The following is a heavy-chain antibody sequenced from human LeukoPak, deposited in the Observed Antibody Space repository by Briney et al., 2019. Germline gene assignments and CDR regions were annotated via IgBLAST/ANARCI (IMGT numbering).Heavy chain of an antibody. CDR2: INPNSGGT. D-gene: IGHD3-16*01. V-gene: IGHV1-2*04. CDR3: VRHLYEGGANHVFDY. Sequence: ASVKVSCKASGYTFTGYYMHWVRQAPGQGLEWMGWINPNSGGTNYAQKFQGWVTMTRDTSISTAYLQWSSLKASDTAMYYCVRHLYEGGANHVFDYWGQGTLVTVSS. J-gene: IGHJ4*02. CDR1: GYTFTGYY.